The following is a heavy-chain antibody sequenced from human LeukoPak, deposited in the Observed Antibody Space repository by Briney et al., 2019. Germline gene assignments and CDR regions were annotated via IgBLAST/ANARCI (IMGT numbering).Heavy chain of an antibody. CDR3: TRDTSNSWVAAFDL. V-gene: IGHV3-48*02. CDR2: ITSGSSTK. Sequence: EMSLRLSCAASGFTFSAYSMNWVRQAPGKGLEWISYITSGSSTKHYADSVKGRFTISRDNAKNSLYLEMNDLRDEDTALYYCTRDTSNSWVAAFDLWGQGTMVTVAS. CDR1: GFTFSAYS. J-gene: IGHJ3*01. D-gene: IGHD6-13*01.